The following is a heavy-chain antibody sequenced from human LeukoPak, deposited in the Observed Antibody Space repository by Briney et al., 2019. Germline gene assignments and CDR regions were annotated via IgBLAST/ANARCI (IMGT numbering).Heavy chain of an antibody. J-gene: IGHJ4*02. V-gene: IGHV4-34*01. CDR1: GGSFSGYY. Sequence: SETLSLTCAVYGGSFSGYYWGWIRQPPGKGLEWIGEINHSGSTNYNPSLKSRVTISVDTSKNQFSLKLSSVTAADTAVYYCARLRDGYNYSPFDYWGQGTLVTVSS. CDR2: INHSGST. CDR3: ARLRDGYNYSPFDY. D-gene: IGHD5-24*01.